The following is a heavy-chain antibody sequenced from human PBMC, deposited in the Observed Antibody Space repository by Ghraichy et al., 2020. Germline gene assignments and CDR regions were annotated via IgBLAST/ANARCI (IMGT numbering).Heavy chain of an antibody. Sequence: SQTLSLTCAISGDSVSSNSAAWNWIRQSPSRGLEWLGRTYYRSKWYNDYAVSVKSRITINPDTSKNQFSLQLNSVTPEDTAVYYCARGDCSGGSCEDYYGMDVWGQGTTVTVSS. CDR3: ARGDCSGGSCEDYYGMDV. CDR2: TYYRSKWYN. J-gene: IGHJ6*02. V-gene: IGHV6-1*01. D-gene: IGHD2-15*01. CDR1: GDSVSSNSAA.